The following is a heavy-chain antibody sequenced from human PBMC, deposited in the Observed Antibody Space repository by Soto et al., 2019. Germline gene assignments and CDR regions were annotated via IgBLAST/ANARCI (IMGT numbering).Heavy chain of an antibody. Sequence: QITLKESGPTVVKPTQTLTLTCTLSGFSISAAGVGVAWIRQPPGKALEWLALTYWDDDKRYSPSLKSRLTITRDTSENQVVLTMTNMDPEDTATYYCALRRRTSSNFNYWGQGTPVTVSS. CDR2: TYWDDDK. D-gene: IGHD6-6*01. J-gene: IGHJ4*02. CDR3: ALRRRTSSNFNY. V-gene: IGHV2-5*02. CDR1: GFSISAAGVG.